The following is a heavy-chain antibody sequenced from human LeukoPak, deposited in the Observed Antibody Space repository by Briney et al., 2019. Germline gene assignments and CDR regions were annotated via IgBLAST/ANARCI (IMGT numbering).Heavy chain of an antibody. CDR3: ARFASWYYDSSGYYYLDY. J-gene: IGHJ4*02. D-gene: IGHD3-22*01. Sequence: GGSLRLSCAASGFTFSSYSMNWVRQAPGKGLEWVSSISSSSSYIYYADSVKGRFTISRDNAKNSLYLQMNSLRAEDTAVYYCARFASWYYDSSGYYYLDYWGQGTLVTASS. CDR1: GFTFSSYS. CDR2: ISSSSSYI. V-gene: IGHV3-21*01.